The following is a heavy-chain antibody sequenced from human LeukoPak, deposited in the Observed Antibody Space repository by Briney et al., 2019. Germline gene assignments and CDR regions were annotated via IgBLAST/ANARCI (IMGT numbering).Heavy chain of an antibody. CDR1: GGSISSHF. D-gene: IGHD1-26*01. CDR3: ARGGASSRYFGY. CDR2: VSYSGNT. J-gene: IGHJ4*02. V-gene: IGHV4-59*11. Sequence: SETLSLTCTVSGGSISSHFWSWIRQPPGKGLEWIGYVSYSGNTNYNPSFNGRVTISLDTSKSQFSLSLNSVTAADTAVCFCARGGASSRYFGYWGQGTLVTVSS.